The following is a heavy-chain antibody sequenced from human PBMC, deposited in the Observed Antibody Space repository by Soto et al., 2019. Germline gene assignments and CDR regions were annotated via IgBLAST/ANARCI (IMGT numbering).Heavy chain of an antibody. Sequence: APVKLSCKASGYTFTSYDINWLRQATGQGLEWMGWMNPNSGNTGYAQKFQGRVTMTRNTSISTAYMELSSLRSEDTAVYYCARSVVVVTALDYWGQGTLVTVSS. CDR2: MNPNSGNT. CDR1: GYTFTSYD. V-gene: IGHV1-8*01. CDR3: ARSVVVVTALDY. J-gene: IGHJ4*02. D-gene: IGHD2-21*02.